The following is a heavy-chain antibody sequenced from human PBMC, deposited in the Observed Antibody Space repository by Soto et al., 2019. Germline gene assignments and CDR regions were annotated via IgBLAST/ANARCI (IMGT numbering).Heavy chain of an antibody. D-gene: IGHD2-2*02. CDR3: ARDLRYCSSTSCYTSWFDP. CDR2: IIPIFGTA. J-gene: IGHJ5*02. CDR1: GGTFSSYA. V-gene: IGHV1-69*01. Sequence: QVQLVQSGAEVKKPGSSVKVSCKASGGTFSSYAISWVRQAPGQGLEWMGGIIPIFGTANYAQKFQGRVTITADQSTSTAYMELSSLRSEDTAVYYCARDLRYCSSTSCYTSWFDPWGQGTLVTVSS.